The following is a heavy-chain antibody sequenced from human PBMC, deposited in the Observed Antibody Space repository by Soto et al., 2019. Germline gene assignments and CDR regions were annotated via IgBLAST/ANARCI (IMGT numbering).Heavy chain of an antibody. J-gene: IGHJ4*02. CDR2: ISWNSGSI. D-gene: IGHD6-19*01. CDR3: AKDTEGIAVANFDY. Sequence: RLSCAASGFTFDDYAMHWVRQAPGKGLEWVSGISWNSGSIGYADSVKGRFTISRDNAKNSLYLQMNSLRAEDTALYYCAKDTEGIAVANFDYWGQGTLVTVSS. CDR1: GFTFDDYA. V-gene: IGHV3-9*01.